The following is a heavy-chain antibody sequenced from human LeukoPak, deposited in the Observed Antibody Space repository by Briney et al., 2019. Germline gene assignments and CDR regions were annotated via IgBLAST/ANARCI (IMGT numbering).Heavy chain of an antibody. CDR3: ARQMREGIAVAVTEL. J-gene: IGHJ4*02. Sequence: SETLSLTCTVSGGSIISSTYYWGWIRQPPGKGLEWIGNIYYSGRTYYNPSLKSRVTISLDTSKNQFSLKLSSVTAADTAVYYCARQMREGIAVAVTELWGQGTLVTVSS. CDR2: IYYSGRT. D-gene: IGHD6-19*01. CDR1: GGSIISSTYY. V-gene: IGHV4-39*07.